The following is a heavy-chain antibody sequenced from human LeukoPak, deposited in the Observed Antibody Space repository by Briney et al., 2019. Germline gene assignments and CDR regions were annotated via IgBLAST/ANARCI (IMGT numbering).Heavy chain of an antibody. Sequence: GGSLRLSCAASGFTFSTFAMTWVRQAPGKGLEWVSLISGSGGIIYYADSVNGRFTISRDNSKNTLYLQMHSLRAEDTAVYYCAARPGEVAVPFDYWGQGTLATVSS. CDR1: GFTFSTFA. J-gene: IGHJ4*02. CDR3: AARPGEVAVPFDY. CDR2: ISGSGGII. D-gene: IGHD2-15*01. V-gene: IGHV3-23*01.